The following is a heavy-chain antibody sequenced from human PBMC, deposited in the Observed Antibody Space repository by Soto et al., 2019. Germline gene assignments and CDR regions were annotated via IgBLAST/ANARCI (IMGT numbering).Heavy chain of an antibody. J-gene: IGHJ4*02. V-gene: IGHV4-61*01. Sequence: PSETLSLTCTVSGGSVSSGSYYWSWIRQPPGKGLEWIGYIYYSGSTNYNPSLKSRVTISVDTSKNQFSLKLSSVTAADTAVYYCARDLKAPLDYWGQGTLVTVSS. CDR3: ARDLKAPLDY. CDR2: IYYSGST. CDR1: GGSVSSGSYY.